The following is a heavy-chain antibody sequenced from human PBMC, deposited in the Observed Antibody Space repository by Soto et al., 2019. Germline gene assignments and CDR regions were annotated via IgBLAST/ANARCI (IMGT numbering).Heavy chain of an antibody. Sequence: GGSLRLSCAASGFTFSSYDMHWVRQATGKGLEWVSAIGTAGDTYYPASVEGRFTISGENAKNSLYLQMNSLRAEDTAVYYCAREASWDYYYYGMDVWGQGTTVTVSS. J-gene: IGHJ6*02. CDR3: AREASWDYYYYGMDV. CDR2: IGTAGDT. D-gene: IGHD3-16*01. V-gene: IGHV3-13*01. CDR1: GFTFSSYD.